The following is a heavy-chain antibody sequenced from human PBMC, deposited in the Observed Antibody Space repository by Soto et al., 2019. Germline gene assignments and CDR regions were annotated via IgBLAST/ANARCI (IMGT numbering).Heavy chain of an antibody. V-gene: IGHV3-23*01. Sequence: GGSLRLSCAASGFTFSSSAMSWVRQAPGKGLEWVSAISGSGSSTYYADSVKGRFTISRDNSKNTLYLQMNSLRAEGTAVYYCAKAYSSSWYVYYFDYWGQGTLVTASS. J-gene: IGHJ4*02. CDR3: AKAYSSSWYVYYFDY. D-gene: IGHD6-13*01. CDR2: ISGSGSST. CDR1: GFTFSSSA.